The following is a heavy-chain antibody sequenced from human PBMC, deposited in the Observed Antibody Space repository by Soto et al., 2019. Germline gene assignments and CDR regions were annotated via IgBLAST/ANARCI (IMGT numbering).Heavy chain of an antibody. CDR1: GYTFASYA. CDR2: ISAYNGNT. V-gene: IGHV1-18*01. J-gene: IGHJ4*02. Sequence: QVQLVQSGAEVKKPGASVKVSCKASGYTFASYAISWMRQAPGQGLEWMGWISAYNGNTSYAQKLQGRVTMTTDTDTSTAYMEPRSLRSDDTAVYYCARDPPPPDYWGQGTLVTVSS. CDR3: ARDPPPPDY.